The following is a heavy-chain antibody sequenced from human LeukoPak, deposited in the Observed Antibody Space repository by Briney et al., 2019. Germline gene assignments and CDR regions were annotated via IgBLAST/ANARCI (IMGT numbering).Heavy chain of an antibody. Sequence: ASVKVSCKASGYTFTSYDINWVRQAPGQGLEWMGWINPNSGGTNYAQKFQGRVTMTRDMSTGTVYMELSSLTSEDTAVYYCAREAITIFGLVRTQTTKGPHRFDPWGQGTLVTVSS. CDR1: GYTFTSYD. J-gene: IGHJ5*02. CDR3: AREAITIFGLVRTQTTKGPHRFDP. V-gene: IGHV1-2*02. D-gene: IGHD3-3*01. CDR2: INPNSGGT.